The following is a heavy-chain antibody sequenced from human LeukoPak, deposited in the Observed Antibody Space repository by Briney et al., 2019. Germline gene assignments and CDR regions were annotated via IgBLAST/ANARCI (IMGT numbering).Heavy chain of an antibody. CDR3: ARPPNYGDYGGAFDI. CDR2: IYYSGST. J-gene: IGHJ3*02. V-gene: IGHV4-39*01. D-gene: IGHD4-17*01. CDR1: GGSISSGSYY. Sequence: SETLSLTCTVSGGSISSGSYYWGWIRQPPGKGLEWIGTIYYSGSTYYNPSLKSRVTISVDTSKNQFSLKLSSVTATDTAVYYCARPPNYGDYGGAFDIWGQGSMVTVSS.